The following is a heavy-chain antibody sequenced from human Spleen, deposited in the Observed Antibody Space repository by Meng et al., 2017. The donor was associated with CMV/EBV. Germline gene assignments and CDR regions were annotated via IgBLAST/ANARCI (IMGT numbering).Heavy chain of an antibody. V-gene: IGHV3-11*05. CDR3: ARGGVDTAMVFH. Sequence: VELVGSGGGLVKPGGSLSLSFAASGFTFSDYYMSWIRPAPGKGLEWVSYISSSSSYTNYADSVKGRFTISRDNAKNSLYLQMNSLRAEDTAVYYCARGGVDTAMVFHWGQGTLVTVSS. CDR2: ISSSSSYT. J-gene: IGHJ4*02. CDR1: GFTFSDYY. D-gene: IGHD5-18*01.